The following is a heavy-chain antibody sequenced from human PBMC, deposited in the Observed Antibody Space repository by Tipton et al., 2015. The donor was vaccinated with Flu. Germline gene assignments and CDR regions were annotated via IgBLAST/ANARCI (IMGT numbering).Heavy chain of an antibody. Sequence: TLSLTCTVSGGSINSYYWSWIRQPAGKGLEWIGRIYSSGSTNYNPSLKSRVTMLVDTSKNQFSLEMSSVTAADTAVYYCARFSVLGESDYWGQGTLVTVPS. V-gene: IGHV4-4*07. CDR1: GGSINSYY. D-gene: IGHD3-10*01. CDR2: IYSSGST. J-gene: IGHJ4*02. CDR3: ARFSVLGESDY.